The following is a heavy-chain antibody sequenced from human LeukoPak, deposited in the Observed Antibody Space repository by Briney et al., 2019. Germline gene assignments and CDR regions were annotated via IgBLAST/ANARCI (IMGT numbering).Heavy chain of an antibody. CDR3: ARHLGGSGSHDAFDI. V-gene: IGHV4-4*07. D-gene: IGHD3-10*01. Sequence: SETLSLSCSVSGGSISTYYWSWIRQPAGKGLEWIGRIYTTGGTNYNPSLKSRVTMSVDTSKNQFSLKLTSVTAADTAVYYCARHLGGSGSHDAFDIWGQGTMVTVSS. CDR2: IYTTGGT. J-gene: IGHJ3*02. CDR1: GGSISTYY.